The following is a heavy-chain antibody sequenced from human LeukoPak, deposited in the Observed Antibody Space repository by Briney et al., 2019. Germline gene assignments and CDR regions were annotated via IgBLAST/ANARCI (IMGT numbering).Heavy chain of an antibody. J-gene: IGHJ4*02. D-gene: IGHD1-20*01. CDR3: ARDWITGTFE. V-gene: IGHV3-23*01. CDR2: ISGSGSST. Sequence: QAGGSLRLSCAASGFTFSNYVMSWVRQAPGKGLEWVSAISGSGSSTPYADSVKGRFTISRDNSKNTLYLQMNSLRAEDTAVYYCARDWITGTFEWGQGTLVTVSS. CDR1: GFTFSNYV.